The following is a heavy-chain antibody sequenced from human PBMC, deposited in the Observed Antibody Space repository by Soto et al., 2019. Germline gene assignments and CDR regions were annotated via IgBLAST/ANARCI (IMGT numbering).Heavy chain of an antibody. V-gene: IGHV3-30*18. J-gene: IGHJ6*02. Sequence: QVQLVESGGGVVQPGRSLRLSCAASGFRFSSYGMHWVRQAPGKGLEWVAVISYDGSNKYYADSVKGRFTISRDNSKNTLYLQMNSLRAEDTAVYYCAKDPAKLYYYGMDVRGQGTTVTVSS. CDR2: ISYDGSNK. CDR1: GFRFSSYG. CDR3: AKDPAKLYYYGMDV.